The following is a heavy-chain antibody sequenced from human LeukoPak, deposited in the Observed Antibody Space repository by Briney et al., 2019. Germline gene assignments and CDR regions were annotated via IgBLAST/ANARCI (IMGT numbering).Heavy chain of an antibody. D-gene: IGHD5-18*01. CDR3: AKGGSSGYSYGYLEF. V-gene: IGHV3-66*01. CDR2: IYSDGTT. J-gene: IGHJ4*02. Sequence: GGSLRLSCAASGFTVSSNYMSWVRQAPGKGLEWVSLIYSDGTTFYADSVKGRFTISRDNSKNTVYLQMSSLRAEDTALYYCAKGGSSGYSYGYLEFWGQGTLVTVSS. CDR1: GFTVSSNY.